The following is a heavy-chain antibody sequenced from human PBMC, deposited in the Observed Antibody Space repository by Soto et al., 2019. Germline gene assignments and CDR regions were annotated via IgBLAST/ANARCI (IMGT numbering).Heavy chain of an antibody. CDR3: ARIPDYPAERYPGLTYSGMDV. J-gene: IGHJ6*02. V-gene: IGHV1-69*13. CDR2: IIPIFRTA. D-gene: IGHD4-17*01. Sequence: ASVKVSCKASGGTFSNYGISWVRQAPGRGLEWMGGIIPIFRTANYAQKLQGRVTITADESTSTAYMELSSLRSEDTAVYYCARIPDYPAERYPGLTYSGMDVWGQGTTVTVSS. CDR1: GGTFSNYG.